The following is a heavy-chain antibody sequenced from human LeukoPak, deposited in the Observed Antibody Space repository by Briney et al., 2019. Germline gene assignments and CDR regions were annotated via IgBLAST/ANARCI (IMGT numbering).Heavy chain of an antibody. CDR3: ARTYYDFWSGYYYYYYGMDV. V-gene: IGHV4-31*03. D-gene: IGHD3-3*01. CDR1: GGSISSGGYS. Sequence: SETLSLTCTVSGGSISSGGYSWSWIRQHPGKGLEWIGYIYYSGSTYYNPSLKSRVTISVDTSKNQFSLKLSSVTAADTAVYYCARTYYDFWSGYYYYYYGMDVWGQGTTVTVSS. J-gene: IGHJ6*02. CDR2: IYYSGST.